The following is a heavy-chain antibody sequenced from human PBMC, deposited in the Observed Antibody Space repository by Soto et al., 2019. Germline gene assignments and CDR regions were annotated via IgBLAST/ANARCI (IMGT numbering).Heavy chain of an antibody. CDR3: ARGPFCGNDCYFDV. D-gene: IGHD2-21*02. CDR2: IYSSGAT. CDR1: GGPISGFY. J-gene: IGHJ4*02. V-gene: IGHV4-4*07. Sequence: SETLSLTCTVAGGPISGFYWSWVRQPAGKGLEWIGRIYSSGATKYNPSLRNRVTMSVDTSTDQYSLNLASMTAADTAVYFCARGPFCGNDCYFDVWGQGXQVTVSS.